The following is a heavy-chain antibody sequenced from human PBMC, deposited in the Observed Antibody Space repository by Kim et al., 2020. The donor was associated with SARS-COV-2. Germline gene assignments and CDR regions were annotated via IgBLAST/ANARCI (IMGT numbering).Heavy chain of an antibody. Sequence: SVKVSCKASGGTFSSYAISWVRQAPGQGLEWMGGIIPIFGTANYAQKFQGRVTITADESTSTAYMELSSLRSEDTAVYYCARDGGRAVAGPDAFDIWGQGTMVTVSS. D-gene: IGHD6-19*01. J-gene: IGHJ3*02. CDR3: ARDGGRAVAGPDAFDI. V-gene: IGHV1-69*13. CDR1: GGTFSSYA. CDR2: IIPIFGTA.